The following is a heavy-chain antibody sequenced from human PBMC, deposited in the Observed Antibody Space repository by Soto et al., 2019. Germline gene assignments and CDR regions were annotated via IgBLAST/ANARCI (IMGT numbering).Heavy chain of an antibody. D-gene: IGHD6-13*01. J-gene: IGHJ4*02. V-gene: IGHV4-34*01. Sequence: QVQLQQWGAGLLKPSETLSLTCAVYGGSFSGYYWSWIRQPPGKGLEWIGEINQSGSTDYNPSLKSRVTISVDTSKNQFSLKLTSVTAADTAEYYCARTYSSSWSPFEYWGQGTLVTVSS. CDR3: ARTYSSSWSPFEY. CDR1: GGSFSGYY. CDR2: INQSGST.